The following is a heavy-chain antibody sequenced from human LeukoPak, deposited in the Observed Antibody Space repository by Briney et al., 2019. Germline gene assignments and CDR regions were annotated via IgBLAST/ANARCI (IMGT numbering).Heavy chain of an antibody. CDR1: GGSISSSSYY. D-gene: IGHD7-27*01. CDR3: ARTNWGSSAIADY. J-gene: IGHJ4*02. V-gene: IGHV4-39*01. CDR2: IYYSGST. Sequence: PSETLSLTCTVSGGSISSSSYYWGWIHQPPGKGLEWIGSIYYSGSTYYNPSLKSRVTISVDTSKNQFSLKLSSVTAADTAVYYCARTNWGSSAIADYWGQGTLVTVSS.